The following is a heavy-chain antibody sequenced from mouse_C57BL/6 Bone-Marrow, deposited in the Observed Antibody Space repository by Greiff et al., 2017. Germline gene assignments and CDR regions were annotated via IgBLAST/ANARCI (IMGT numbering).Heavy chain of an antibody. CDR3: TRSKLVFDY. CDR2: IDPETGGT. D-gene: IGHD1-3*01. J-gene: IGHJ2*01. V-gene: IGHV1-15*01. Sequence: VQLQQSGAELVRPGASVTLSCKASGYTFTDYEMHWVKQTPVPGLEWIGAIDPETGGTAYNQKFKGKAILTADKSSSTAYMELRSLTSEDSAVYYCTRSKLVFDYWGKGTTLTVSS. CDR1: GYTFTDYE.